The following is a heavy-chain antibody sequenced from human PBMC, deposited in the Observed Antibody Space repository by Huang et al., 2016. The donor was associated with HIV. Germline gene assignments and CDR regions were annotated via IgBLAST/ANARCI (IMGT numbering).Heavy chain of an antibody. Sequence: QVKLVESGGGVVQPGRSLRFACAASRFTFSNYAMHLVRQGTGNGLEWVAVISYDGSNKYYADSVKGRCTISRDNSKNTLYLQMNSLSAEDTAVYYCARDLWLRDLYYYYYMDVWGKGTTVTVSS. V-gene: IGHV3-30-3*01. CDR1: RFTFSNYA. J-gene: IGHJ6*03. CDR2: ISYDGSNK. CDR3: ARDLWLRDLYYYYYMDV. D-gene: IGHD5-12*01.